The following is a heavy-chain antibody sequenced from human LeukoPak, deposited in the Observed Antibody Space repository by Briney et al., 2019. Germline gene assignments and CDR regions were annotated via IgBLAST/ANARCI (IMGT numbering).Heavy chain of an antibody. J-gene: IGHJ4*02. CDR2: ISAYNGNT. D-gene: IGHD2-8*01. CDR3: ARAYGEFDY. CDR1: GYTFTSYG. Sequence: ASVKVSCKASGYTFTSYGISWVRQAPGQGLEWMGWISAYNGNTNYAQKVQGRVTMTTAPSTSTAYMDLRSLRSDDTAVYYCARAYGEFDYWGQGTLVTVSS. V-gene: IGHV1-18*01.